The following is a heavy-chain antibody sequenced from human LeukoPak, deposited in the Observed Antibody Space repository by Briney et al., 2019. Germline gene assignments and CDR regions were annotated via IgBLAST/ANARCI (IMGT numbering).Heavy chain of an antibody. CDR3: TRRANGRRYNWFDT. D-gene: IGHD2-8*01. CDR2: MNPHSDNT. CDR1: GYTFTSYD. V-gene: IGHV1-8*01. J-gene: IGHJ5*02. Sequence: ASVKVSCKASGYTFTSYDINWVRQATGQELEWMGWMNPHSDNTAYAQKFQGRVTMTKNTSISTAYMELSSLRSDDTAVYYCTRRANGRRYNWFDTWGLGTLVTVSS.